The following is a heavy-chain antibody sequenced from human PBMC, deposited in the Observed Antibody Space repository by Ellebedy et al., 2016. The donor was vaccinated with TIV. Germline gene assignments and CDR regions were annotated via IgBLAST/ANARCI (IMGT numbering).Heavy chain of an antibody. D-gene: IGHD6-13*01. CDR3: ARDEYNISWFKY. V-gene: IGHV4-39*06. J-gene: IGHJ4*02. CDR2: MSYSGST. Sequence: MPSQTLSLTCPVSGGSIRTSIYYWGWILQPPGKGLEWIGTMSYSGSTYYNPCLKSRVTISVDTSKNQFTLKLSSVTAADAAVYYCARDEYNISWFKYWGQGTLVTVSS. CDR1: GGSIRTSIYY.